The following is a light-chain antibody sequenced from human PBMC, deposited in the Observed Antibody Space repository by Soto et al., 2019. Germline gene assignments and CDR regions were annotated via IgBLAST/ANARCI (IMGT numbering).Light chain of an antibody. J-gene: IGKJ1*01. Sequence: EVVLTQCPGTLSLSPGDRATLSCRASLSVFSNYLAWYQQKPGQAPRLLIYGASGRATGIPDRFSGSGSGTDFTLTISRLEPEDFAVYYCQQYGSSIRTFGQGTKVEIK. CDR1: LSVFSNY. CDR3: QQYGSSIRT. V-gene: IGKV3-20*01. CDR2: GAS.